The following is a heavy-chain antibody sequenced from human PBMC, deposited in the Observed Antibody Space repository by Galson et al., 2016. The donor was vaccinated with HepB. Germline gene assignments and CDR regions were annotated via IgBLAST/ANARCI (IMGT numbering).Heavy chain of an antibody. D-gene: IGHD4-17*01. CDR2: VYYIGST. J-gene: IGHJ4*02. CDR3: ARGGGSPSGEHEFDY. Sequence: ETLSLTCTVSGVSVPSHYWSWIRQPPGKGLEWIANVYYIGSTNYNPSLKSRVTISLDTSMNRFSLDLVSVSAADTAVYFCARGGGSPSGEHEFDYWGQGTLVTVSS. CDR1: GVSVPSHY. V-gene: IGHV4-59*02.